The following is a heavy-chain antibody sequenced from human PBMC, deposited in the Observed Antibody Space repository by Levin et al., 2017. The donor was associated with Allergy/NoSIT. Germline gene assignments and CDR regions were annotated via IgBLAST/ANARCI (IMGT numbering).Heavy chain of an antibody. V-gene: IGHV6-1*01. CDR2: TYYRSKWYN. CDR1: GDSVSSNSAA. Sequence: SETLSLTCAISGDSVSSNSAAWNWLTQSPSRGLEWLGRTYYRSKWYNDYAVSVKSRITINPDTSKNQFSLQLNSVTPEDTAVYDCARVLLGIADRPLGDYWGQGTLVTVSS. D-gene: IGHD6-6*01. J-gene: IGHJ4*02. CDR3: ARVLLGIADRPLGDY.